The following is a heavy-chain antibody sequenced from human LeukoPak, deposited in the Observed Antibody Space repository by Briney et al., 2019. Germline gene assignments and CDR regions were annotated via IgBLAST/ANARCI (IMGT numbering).Heavy chain of an antibody. Sequence: GGSLRLSCAASGFTFSSHAMHWVRQAPGKGLEWVAVISYDGNNKYYADSVKGRFTTSRDNSKNTLYLQMNSLRAEDTAVFYCASPAGYSSSWGNFDYWGQGTLVTVSS. V-gene: IGHV3-30*04. CDR1: GFTFSSHA. D-gene: IGHD6-13*01. CDR2: ISYDGNNK. J-gene: IGHJ4*02. CDR3: ASPAGYSSSWGNFDY.